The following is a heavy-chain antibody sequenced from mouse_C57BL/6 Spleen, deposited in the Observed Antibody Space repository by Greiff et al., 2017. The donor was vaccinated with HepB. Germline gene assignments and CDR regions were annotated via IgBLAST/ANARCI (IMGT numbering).Heavy chain of an antibody. V-gene: IGHV1-76*01. CDR3: AREENWDVLDY. CDR2: IYPGSGNT. J-gene: IGHJ2*01. CDR1: GYTFTDYY. D-gene: IGHD4-1*01. Sequence: VQRVESGAELVRPGASVKLSCKASGYTFTDYYINWVKQRPGQGLEWIARIYPGSGNTYYNEKFKGKATLTAEKSSSTAYMQLSSLTSEDSAVYFCAREENWDVLDYWGQGTTLTVSS.